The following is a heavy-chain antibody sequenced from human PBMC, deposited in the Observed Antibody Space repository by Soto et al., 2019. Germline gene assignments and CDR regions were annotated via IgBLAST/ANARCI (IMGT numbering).Heavy chain of an antibody. CDR3: ANGDGGYCSSTSCYPYLLFDY. CDR1: GFTFSSYA. J-gene: IGHJ4*02. CDR2: ISGSGGST. D-gene: IGHD2-2*01. V-gene: IGHV3-23*01. Sequence: PGGSLRLSCAASGFTFSSYAMSWVRQAPGKGLEWVSAISGSGGSTYYADSVKGRFTISRDNSKNTLYLQMNSLRAEDTAVYYCANGDGGYCSSTSCYPYLLFDYWGQGTLVTVSS.